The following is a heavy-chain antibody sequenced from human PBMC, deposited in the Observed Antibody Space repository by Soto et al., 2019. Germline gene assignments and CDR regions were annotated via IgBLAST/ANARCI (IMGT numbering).Heavy chain of an antibody. CDR3: AKDEGQRGCFDWLQNAYYFDY. V-gene: IGHV3-23*01. CDR2: ISGSGGST. J-gene: IGHJ4*02. D-gene: IGHD3-9*01. CDR1: GFTFSSYA. Sequence: GGSLRLSCAASGFTFSSYAMSWVRQAPGKGLEWVSAISGSGGSTYYADSVKGRFTISRDNSKNTLYLQMNSLRAEDTAVYYCAKDEGQRGCFDWLQNAYYFDYWGQGTLVTVSS.